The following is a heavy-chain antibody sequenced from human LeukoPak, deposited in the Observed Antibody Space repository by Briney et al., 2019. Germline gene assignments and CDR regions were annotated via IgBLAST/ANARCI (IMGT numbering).Heavy chain of an antibody. CDR1: GYSISSGYY. V-gene: IGHV4-38-2*02. D-gene: IGHD6-13*01. CDR2: IYHSGST. CDR3: AREIPGYSSSWYFDY. J-gene: IGHJ4*02. Sequence: PSETLSLTCTVSGYSISSGYYWGWIRQPPGKGLEWIGSIYHSGSTYYNPSLKSRVTISVDTSKNQFSLKLSSVTAADTAVYYCAREIPGYSSSWYFDYWGQGTLVTVSS.